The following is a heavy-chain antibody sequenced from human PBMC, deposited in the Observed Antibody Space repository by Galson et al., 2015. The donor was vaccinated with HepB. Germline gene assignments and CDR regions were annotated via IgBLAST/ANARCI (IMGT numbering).Heavy chain of an antibody. V-gene: IGHV1-69*04. J-gene: IGHJ5*02. D-gene: IGHD3-9*01. CDR1: GGTFSSYA. CDR2: IIPILGIA. Sequence: VKVSCKASGGTFSSYAISWVRQAPGQGLEWMGRIIPILGIANYAQKFQGRVTITADKSTSTAYMELSSLRSEDPAVYYCANTYYDIYDPWGQGTLVTVSS. CDR3: ANTYYDIYDP.